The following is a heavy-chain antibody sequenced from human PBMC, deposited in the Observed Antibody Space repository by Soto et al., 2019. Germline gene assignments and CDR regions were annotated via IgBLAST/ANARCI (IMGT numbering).Heavy chain of an antibody. CDR2: ISAVGDRV. Sequence: EVQLLESGGGLVQPGVSPRLSCAASGFTFSSYAMSWVRQAAGKRLEWVSSISAVGDRVYYADSVTGRFTVSRDNSKLTLYLQMGSMRAEDAAVFYCARFSRCDGDCPQDLWGRRTLVTVSS. CDR1: GFTFSSYA. D-gene: IGHD2-21*02. J-gene: IGHJ5*02. CDR3: ARFSRCDGDCPQDL. V-gene: IGHV3-23*01.